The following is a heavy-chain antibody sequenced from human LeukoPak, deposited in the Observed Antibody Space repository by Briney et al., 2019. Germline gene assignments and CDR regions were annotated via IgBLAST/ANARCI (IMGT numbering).Heavy chain of an antibody. CDR1: GFSLDDYA. Sequence: PGGSLTLSCAASGFSLDDYAMHWVRQAPGKGLEWVSSISWDSGNSVYADSVKGRFTISRDNAKNSLYLQMSSLTPEDTALYYCIKDLRLDLHLDTFEIWGQGTMVTVSS. V-gene: IGHV3-9*01. CDR2: ISWDSGNS. D-gene: IGHD1-1*01. J-gene: IGHJ3*02. CDR3: IKDLRLDLHLDTFEI.